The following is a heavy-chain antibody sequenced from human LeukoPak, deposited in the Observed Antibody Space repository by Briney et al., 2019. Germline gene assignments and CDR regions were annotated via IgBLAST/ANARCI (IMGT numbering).Heavy chain of an antibody. CDR2: MSGSGGGT. V-gene: IGHV3-23*01. CDR3: AKGPWWLRPAYFHY. J-gene: IGHJ4*02. D-gene: IGHD5-12*01. Sequence: GGSLRLSCAASGFTFSSYAMSWVRRAPGKGLELVSAMSGSGGGTYYADSVKGRCTISSDNSKNTLYLHMNRRRAEGTAVYYCAKGPWWLRPAYFHYWGQGTLVTVPT. CDR1: GFTFSSYA.